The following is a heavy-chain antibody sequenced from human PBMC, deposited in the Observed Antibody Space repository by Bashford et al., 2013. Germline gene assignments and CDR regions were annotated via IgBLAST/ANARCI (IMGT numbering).Heavy chain of an antibody. CDR2: INSDVTNT. V-gene: IGHV3-74*01. J-gene: IGHJ4*02. CDR3: AREDNRKFDH. Sequence: VRQAPGKGLVWVSRINSDVTNTPYADSVKGRFTISRDNANNTLYLQMNSLRAEDTAIYYCAREDNRKFDHWGQGTLVTVSS. D-gene: IGHD1-14*01.